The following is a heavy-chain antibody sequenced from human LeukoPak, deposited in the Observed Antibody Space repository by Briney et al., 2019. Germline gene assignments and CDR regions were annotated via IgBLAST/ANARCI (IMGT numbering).Heavy chain of an antibody. Sequence: PSQTLSLTCAVSGGSISSGGYSWSWIRQPPGKGLEWIGYIYHSGSTYYNPSLKSRVTISVDRSKNQFSLKLSSVTAADTAVYYCARGNWGPYYFDYWGQGTLVTVSS. CDR2: IYHSGST. CDR3: ARGNWGPYYFDY. D-gene: IGHD7-27*01. V-gene: IGHV4-30-2*01. J-gene: IGHJ4*02. CDR1: GGSISSGGYS.